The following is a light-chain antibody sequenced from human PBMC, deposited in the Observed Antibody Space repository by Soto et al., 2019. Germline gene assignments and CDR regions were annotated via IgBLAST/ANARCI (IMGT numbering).Light chain of an antibody. CDR1: QDIANY. Sequence: DIQLTQSPSFLSASVGDRVTITCRASQDIANYLAWYQQKPGKAPKFLIYATSTFQSRLPSRFSGSGSGTEFTLTISSLQPEDFATYYCQQVNSYPLTFGGGTKVDIK. V-gene: IGKV1-9*01. J-gene: IGKJ4*01. CDR3: QQVNSYPLT. CDR2: ATS.